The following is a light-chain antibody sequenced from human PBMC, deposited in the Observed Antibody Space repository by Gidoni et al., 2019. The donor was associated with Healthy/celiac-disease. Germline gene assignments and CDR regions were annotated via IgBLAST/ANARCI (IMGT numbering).Light chain of an antibody. CDR3: MQALQTPPT. Sequence: DIVMTQSPLSLPVTPGEQASISCRSSQSLLHSNVYNYLDWYLQKPGQSPQLLIYLGSNRASGVPDRFSGSGSGTDFTLKISRVEAEDVGVYYCMQALQTPPTFGGGTKVEIK. V-gene: IGKV2-28*01. CDR1: QSLLHSNVYNY. CDR2: LGS. J-gene: IGKJ4*01.